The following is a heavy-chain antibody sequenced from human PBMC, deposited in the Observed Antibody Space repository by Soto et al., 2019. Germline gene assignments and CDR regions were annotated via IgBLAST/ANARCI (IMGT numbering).Heavy chain of an antibody. Sequence: EVQLVESGGGLVQPGRSLRLSCAASGFTFDDFAMHWVRQAPGRGLEWVSGINWNSGSSGYADSVQGRFAISRDNAMKSLPLQLNSLRPEDTALYYCVRGSHSDYGYNGYFEFWGQGVLVTVSP. CDR3: VRGSHSDYGYNGYFEF. CDR2: INWNSGSS. D-gene: IGHD4-17*01. J-gene: IGHJ4*02. CDR1: GFTFDDFA. V-gene: IGHV3-9*01.